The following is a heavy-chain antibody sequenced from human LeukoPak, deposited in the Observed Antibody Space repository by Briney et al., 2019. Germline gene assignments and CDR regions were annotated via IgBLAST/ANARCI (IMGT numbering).Heavy chain of an antibody. V-gene: IGHV3-21*01. CDR2: ISSSSSYI. CDR3: ARDPAFDI. CDR1: GFTFSSYS. Sequence: GGSLRLSCAASGFTFSSYSMNWVRQAPGKGLEWVSSISSSSSYIYYVDSVKGRFTISRDNAKNSLYLQMNSLRAEDTAVYYCARDPAFDIWGQGTMVTVSS. J-gene: IGHJ3*02.